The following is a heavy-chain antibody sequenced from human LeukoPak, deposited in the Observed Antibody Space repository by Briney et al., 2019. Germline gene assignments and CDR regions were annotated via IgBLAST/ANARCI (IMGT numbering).Heavy chain of an antibody. CDR1: GFTLRNYN. Sequence: GGSLRLSCAASGFTLRNYNMDWVRQAPGKGLEWLSFISGNSRTTYYTDSVKGRFTISRDNAKNTLYLQMNSLRAEDTAVYFCVNGYTYGQYWGQGTLVTVSS. CDR3: VNGYTYGQY. D-gene: IGHD5-18*01. V-gene: IGHV3-48*01. J-gene: IGHJ4*02. CDR2: ISGNSRTT.